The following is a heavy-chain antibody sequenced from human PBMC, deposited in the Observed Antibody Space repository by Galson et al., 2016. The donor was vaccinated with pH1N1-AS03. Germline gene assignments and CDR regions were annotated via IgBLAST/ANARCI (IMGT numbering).Heavy chain of an antibody. J-gene: IGHJ4*02. Sequence: SLRLSCAASGFTLSHYGMHWVRQAPGKGLQWVSTISGLGESTKYADSVKGRFTISRDNSKNTVNLHMNSLRVEDTAVYYCANRGDTLGFFESWGQGTLVTVSS. CDR2: ISGLGEST. V-gene: IGHV3-23*01. CDR3: ANRGDTLGFFES. CDR1: GFTLSHYG. D-gene: IGHD4-17*01.